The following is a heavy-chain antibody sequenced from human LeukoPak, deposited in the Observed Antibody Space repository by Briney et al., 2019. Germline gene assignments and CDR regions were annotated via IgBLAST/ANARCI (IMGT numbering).Heavy chain of an antibody. J-gene: IGHJ6*03. D-gene: IGHD4-17*01. Sequence: GSLRLSCAASGFTFSSYWMSWVRQAPGKGLEWIGEINHSGSTNYNPSLKSRVTISVDTSKNQFSLKLSSVTAADTAVYYCARGPDTVTIYHYYYMDVWGKGTTVTVSS. CDR1: GFTFSSYW. CDR2: INHSGST. V-gene: IGHV4-34*01. CDR3: ARGPDTVTIYHYYYMDV.